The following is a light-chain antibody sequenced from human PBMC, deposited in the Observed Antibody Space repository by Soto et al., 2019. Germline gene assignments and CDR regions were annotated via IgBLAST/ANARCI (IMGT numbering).Light chain of an antibody. V-gene: IGKV2-28*01. CDR1: QSLLHSNGYNY. CDR2: LGS. J-gene: IGKJ5*01. CDR3: LQALQTAIT. Sequence: DIVMTQSPLSLPVTPGEPASISCRSSQSLLHSNGYNYLDWYLQKPGQSPQLLIYLGSNRASGVPARFSGSGSGTDFTLTISRVEADDVGVYYCLQALQTAITFGQGTRLEIK.